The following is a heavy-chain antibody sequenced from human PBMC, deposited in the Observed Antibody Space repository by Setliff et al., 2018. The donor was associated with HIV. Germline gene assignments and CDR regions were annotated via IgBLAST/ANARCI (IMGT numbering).Heavy chain of an antibody. D-gene: IGHD3-22*01. J-gene: IGHJ5*02. CDR2: IYSGGTT. CDR1: GGSFSGYY. CDR3: ARHAVPHYYDSSGPS. Sequence: PSETLSLTCAVYGGSFSGYYWTWIRQPPGKGLEWIGNIYSGGTTYYNSSLRSRVTISVDTSKNQFSLKLNSVTAADTAVYYCARHAVPHYYDSSGPSWGPGTLVTVSS. V-gene: IGHV4-34*01.